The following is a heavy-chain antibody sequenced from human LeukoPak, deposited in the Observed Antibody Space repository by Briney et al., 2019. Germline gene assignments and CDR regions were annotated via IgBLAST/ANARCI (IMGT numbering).Heavy chain of an antibody. Sequence: SETLSLTCTVSGGSISSSSYYWGWIRQPPGKGLEWIGSIYYSGSTYYNPSLKSRVIISVDTSKNQFSLKLSSVTAADTAVYYCARLEGGAAAGNLFSGWGQGTLVTVSS. CDR2: IYYSGST. V-gene: IGHV4-39*01. D-gene: IGHD6-13*01. CDR3: ARLEGGAAAGNLFSG. CDR1: GGSISSSSYY. J-gene: IGHJ4*02.